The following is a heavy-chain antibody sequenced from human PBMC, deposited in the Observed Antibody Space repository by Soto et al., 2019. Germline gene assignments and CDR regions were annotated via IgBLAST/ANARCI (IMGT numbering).Heavy chain of an antibody. CDR3: ARPPNYYGSGSYLYFDY. J-gene: IGHJ4*02. CDR1: GGSISSSNYY. V-gene: IGHV4-39*01. D-gene: IGHD3-10*01. CDR2: IYYSGST. Sequence: SETLSLTCTVSGGSISSSNYYWGWIRQPPGKGLEWIGSIYYSGSTYYNPSLKSRVTISVDTSKNQFSLKLNSVTAADTAVYYCARPPNYYGSGSYLYFDYWGQGTLVTVSS.